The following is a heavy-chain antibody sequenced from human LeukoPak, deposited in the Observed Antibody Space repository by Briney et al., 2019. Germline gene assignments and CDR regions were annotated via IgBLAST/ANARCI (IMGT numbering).Heavy chain of an antibody. CDR2: MTGPADTT. V-gene: IGHV3-23*01. CDR3: AKGAEIDH. J-gene: IGHJ4*02. Sequence: GGSLRLSCAASGFNFNNFAISSVRQAPGKGPEWLSAMTGPADTTYYAESVKGRFTISRDYSKGMVYLQMNSLRVEDTAIYCCAKGAEIDHWGQGTLVTVSS. CDR1: GFNFNNFA.